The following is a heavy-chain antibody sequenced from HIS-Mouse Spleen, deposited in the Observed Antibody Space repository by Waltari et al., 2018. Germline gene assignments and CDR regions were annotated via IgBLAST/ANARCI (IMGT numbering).Heavy chain of an antibody. CDR2: IWYDGSNK. CDR3: ARTDYGDLYFDY. V-gene: IGHV3-33*01. Sequence: QVQLVESGGGVVQPGRSLRLSCAASGFTFSSYGMHWVRQAPGKGLGWVAVIWYDGSNKYYADSVKGRFTISRDNSKNTLYLQMNSLRAEDTAVYYCARTDYGDLYFDYWGQGTLVTVSS. J-gene: IGHJ4*02. CDR1: GFTFSSYG. D-gene: IGHD4-17*01.